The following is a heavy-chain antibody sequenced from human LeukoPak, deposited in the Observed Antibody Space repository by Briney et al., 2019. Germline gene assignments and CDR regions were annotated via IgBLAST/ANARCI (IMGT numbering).Heavy chain of an antibody. J-gene: IGHJ4*02. CDR2: INSDGSST. Sequence: GGSLRLSCAASGFTFSSYWMHWVRQAPGKGLVWVSRINSDGSSTSYADSVKGRSTISRDNAKNTLYLQMNSLRAEDTAVYYCARAKEEQWLVFDYWGQGTLVTVSS. CDR1: GFTFSSYW. V-gene: IGHV3-74*01. CDR3: ARAKEEQWLVFDY. D-gene: IGHD6-19*01.